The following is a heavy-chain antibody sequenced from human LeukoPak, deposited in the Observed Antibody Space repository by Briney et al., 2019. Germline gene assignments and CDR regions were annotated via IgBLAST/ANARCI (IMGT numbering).Heavy chain of an antibody. Sequence: ASVKVSCKASGYTFTGYYMHWVRQAPGQGLEWMGRINPNSGGTNYAQKFQGRVTMTRDTFISTAYMELSRLRSDDTAVYYCARAGAYYYDSSGHYPAYWGQGTLVTVSS. CDR3: ARAGAYYYDSSGHYPAY. CDR1: GYTFTGYY. D-gene: IGHD3-22*01. V-gene: IGHV1-2*06. J-gene: IGHJ4*02. CDR2: INPNSGGT.